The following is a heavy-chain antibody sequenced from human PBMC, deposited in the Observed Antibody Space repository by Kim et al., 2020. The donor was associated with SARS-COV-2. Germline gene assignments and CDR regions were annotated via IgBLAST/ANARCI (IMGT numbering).Heavy chain of an antibody. D-gene: IGHD1-26*01. CDR1: GFTFDDYA. CDR3: AKMGGSYLGDGMDV. CDR2: ISWNSGSI. Sequence: GGSLRLSCAASGFTFDDYAMHWVRQAPGKGLEWVSGISWNSGSIGYADSVKGRFTISRDNAKNSLYLQMNSLRAEDTALYYCAKMGGSYLGDGMDVWGQGTTVTVSS. V-gene: IGHV3-9*01. J-gene: IGHJ6*02.